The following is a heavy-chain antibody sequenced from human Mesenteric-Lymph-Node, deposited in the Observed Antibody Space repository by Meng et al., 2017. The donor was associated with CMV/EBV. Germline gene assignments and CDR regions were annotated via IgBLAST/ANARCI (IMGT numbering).Heavy chain of an antibody. CDR2: ISASGGST. CDR3: ARGELWLDS. V-gene: IGHV3-23*01. D-gene: IGHD3-16*01. CDR1: GFTFSSYA. Sequence: GGSLRLSCAASGFTFSSYAMSWVRQAPGKGLEWVSTISASGGSTYYADSVKGRFTISRDNSKSKLYLQINSLRAEDTAIYYCARGELWLDSWGQGTLVTVSS. J-gene: IGHJ4*02.